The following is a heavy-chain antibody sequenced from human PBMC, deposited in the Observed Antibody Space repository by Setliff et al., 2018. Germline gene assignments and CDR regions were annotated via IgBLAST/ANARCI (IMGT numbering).Heavy chain of an antibody. D-gene: IGHD6-19*01. J-gene: IGHJ4*02. CDR2: ISSGGSST. V-gene: IGHV3-11*01. CDR1: GFTFSDYY. Sequence: GGSLRLSCAASGFTFSDYYMSWLRQAPGKGLEWVSHISSGGSSTYYADSVKGRFTISRDNAKKSLYLQMNSLRAEDTAMYYCAGGRGWRFDDWGQGTLVTVSS. CDR3: AGGRGWRFDD.